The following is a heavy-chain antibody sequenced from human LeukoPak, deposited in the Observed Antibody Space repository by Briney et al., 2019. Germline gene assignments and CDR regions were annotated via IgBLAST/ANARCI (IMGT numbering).Heavy chain of an antibody. CDR1: GFTFGDNA. D-gene: IGHD3-22*01. V-gene: IGHV3-49*04. J-gene: IGHJ4*02. CDR2: IRSKVYGGTT. CDR3: TRSGYNHY. Sequence: SGGSLRLSCTASGFTFGDNAMSWVRQAPGKGLEWVGFIRSKVYGGTTEYAASVKGRFTISRGDSKSIAYLQMNSLKTEDTAVYYCTRSGYNHYWGQGTLVTVSS.